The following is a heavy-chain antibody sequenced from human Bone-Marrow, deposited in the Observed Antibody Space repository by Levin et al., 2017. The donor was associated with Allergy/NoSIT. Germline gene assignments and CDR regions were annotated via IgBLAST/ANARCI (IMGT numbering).Heavy chain of an antibody. CDR1: GFSLSTSGMR. D-gene: IGHD3-16*01. V-gene: IGHV2-70*04. J-gene: IGHJ4*02. CDR2: IEWDDDK. Sequence: SGPTLVKPTQTLTLTCTFSGFSLSTSGMRVSWIRQPPGKALEWLARIEWDDDKFYSTSLKTRLTISKDTSKNQVVLTMTNMDPVDTATYYCARMVLGVYYFDYWGQGTLVTVSS. CDR3: ARMVLGVYYFDY.